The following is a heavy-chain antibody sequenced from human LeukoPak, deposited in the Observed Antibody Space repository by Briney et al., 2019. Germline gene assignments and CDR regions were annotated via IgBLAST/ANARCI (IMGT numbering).Heavy chain of an antibody. D-gene: IGHD6-13*01. CDR3: ARGRIAAAGVGDY. CDR1: GFTFDDYG. J-gene: IGHJ4*02. CDR2: INRNGGST. V-gene: IGHV3-20*04. Sequence: TGGSLRLSCAASGFTFDDYGMSWVRHAPGKGLEWVSGINRNGGSTVYADSVKGRFTISRDNAKNSLYLQMNSLRAEDTALYYCARGRIAAAGVGDYWGQGTLVTVSS.